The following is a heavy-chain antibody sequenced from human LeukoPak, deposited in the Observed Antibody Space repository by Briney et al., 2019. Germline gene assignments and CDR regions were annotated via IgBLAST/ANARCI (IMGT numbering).Heavy chain of an antibody. J-gene: IGHJ4*02. CDR1: GFTFNSYM. Sequence: GGSLRLSCAASGFTFNSYMMNWVRQAPGKGLEWVSSINSGSTYTYYTESVKGRFTVSRDNAKNSLFLQMNSLRAEDTAIYYCAGSLTTLTYEGYWGQGTLVTVSS. V-gene: IGHV3-21*01. CDR2: INSGSTYT. CDR3: AGSLTTLTYEGY. D-gene: IGHD1-1*01.